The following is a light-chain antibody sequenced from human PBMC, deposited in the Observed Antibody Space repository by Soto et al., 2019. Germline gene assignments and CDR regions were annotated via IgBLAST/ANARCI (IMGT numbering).Light chain of an antibody. Sequence: QSVLTQPPSASGSPGQSVTISCTGTSSDVGFYNYVSWYQQHPDKAPQLMIYEVNKRPSGVRDRFSGSKSGNTASLTVSGLQTDDEADYYCTSYAGYNNPVVFGGGTKVTVL. J-gene: IGLJ3*02. CDR3: TSYAGYNNPVV. V-gene: IGLV2-8*01. CDR2: EVN. CDR1: SSDVGFYNY.